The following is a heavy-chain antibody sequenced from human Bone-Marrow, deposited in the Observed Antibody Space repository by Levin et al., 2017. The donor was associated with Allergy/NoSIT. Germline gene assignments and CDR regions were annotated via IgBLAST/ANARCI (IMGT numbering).Heavy chain of an antibody. D-gene: IGHD4-17*01. J-gene: IGHJ6*02. CDR1: GGSISSYY. CDR2: ISYSGST. Sequence: SETLSLTCTVSGGSISSYYWSWIRQPPGKGLEWIGYISYSGSTNYNPSLKSRVTISVDTSKNQFSLKLSSVTAADTAVYYCARERTVTTTKVYYYGMDLWGQGTTVTVSS. V-gene: IGHV4-59*01. CDR3: ARERTVTTTKVYYYGMDL.